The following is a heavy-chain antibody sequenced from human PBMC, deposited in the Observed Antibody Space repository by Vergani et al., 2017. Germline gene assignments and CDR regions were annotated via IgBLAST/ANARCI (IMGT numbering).Heavy chain of an antibody. V-gene: IGHV1-69*02. Sequence: QVQLVQSGAEVKKPGSSVKVSCKASGGTFSSYTISWVRQAPGQGLEWMGRIIPILGIANYAQKFQGRVTITADKSTSTAYMELSSLRSEDTAMYYCARGGYDFSLYYFDYWGQGTLVTVSS. D-gene: IGHD5-12*01. CDR1: GGTFSSYT. CDR3: ARGGYDFSLYYFDY. CDR2: IIPILGIA. J-gene: IGHJ4*02.